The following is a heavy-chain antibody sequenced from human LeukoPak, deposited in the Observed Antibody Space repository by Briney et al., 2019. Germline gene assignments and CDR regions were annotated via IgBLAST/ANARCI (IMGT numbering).Heavy chain of an antibody. D-gene: IGHD3-16*02. Sequence: GGSLRLSCAASGFTFSSYGMHWVRQAPGKGLEWVAFIRYDGSNKYYADSVKGRFTISRDNSKNTLYLQMNSLRAEDTAVYYCAKAFMITFGGVIPSFDYWGQGTLVTVSS. CDR3: AKAFMITFGGVIPSFDY. CDR1: GFTFSSYG. J-gene: IGHJ4*02. V-gene: IGHV3-30*02. CDR2: IRYDGSNK.